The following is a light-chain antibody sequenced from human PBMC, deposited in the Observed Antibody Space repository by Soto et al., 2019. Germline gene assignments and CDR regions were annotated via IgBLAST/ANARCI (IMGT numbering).Light chain of an antibody. CDR3: QQRRIWPLT. V-gene: IGKV3-11*01. CDR2: DAS. Sequence: IVLTQSPATLSLSLGERATLSCRASQSVSSNLAWYQQKPGQPPRLLIYDASNRATGIPARFSGSGSGTDFTRTISSLEPEDFAVYYCQQRRIWPLTFGGGTKVEIK. CDR1: QSVSSN. J-gene: IGKJ4*01.